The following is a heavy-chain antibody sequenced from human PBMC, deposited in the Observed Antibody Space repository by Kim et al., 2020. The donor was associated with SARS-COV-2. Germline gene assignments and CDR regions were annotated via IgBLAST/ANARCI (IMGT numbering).Heavy chain of an antibody. CDR3: ATGGGGY. V-gene: IGHV3-48*01. Sequence: GGSLRLSCAASGFTFSTSNMNWVRRAPGKGLEWVSYIGTSGGTLYYEDFVKGRSTVSRNTTKTSLYLQMNSRTAEDAAVYHCATGGGGYWGQGNLVTVSS. CDR1: GFTFSTSN. D-gene: IGHD2-15*01. CDR2: IGTSGGTL. J-gene: IGHJ4*02.